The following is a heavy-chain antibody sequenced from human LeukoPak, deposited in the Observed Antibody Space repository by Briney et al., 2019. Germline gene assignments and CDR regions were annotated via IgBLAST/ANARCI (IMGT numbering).Heavy chain of an antibody. CDR3: AKSSYYDASGYYREYYFDY. CDR2: ISGSGGST. V-gene: IGHV3-23*01. CDR1: GFTFSSYA. Sequence: GGSLRLSCAASGFTFSSYAMSWVRQAPGKGLEWVSAISGSGGSTYYADSVKGRFTISRDNSKNTLYLQMNSLRADDTAVYYCAKSSYYDASGYYREYYFDYWGRGTLVTVSS. D-gene: IGHD3-22*01. J-gene: IGHJ4*02.